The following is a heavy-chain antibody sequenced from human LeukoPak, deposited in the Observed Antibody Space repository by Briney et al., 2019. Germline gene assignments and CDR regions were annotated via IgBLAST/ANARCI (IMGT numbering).Heavy chain of an antibody. Sequence: PSETLSLTCTVSGGSISSSSYYWGWTRQPPGKGLEWIGSIYYSGSTYYNPSLKSRVTISVDTSKNQFSLKLSSVTAADTAVYYCARDGRPVGATTYWARALGAYYFDYWGQGTLVTVSS. CDR1: GGSISSSSYY. CDR2: IYYSGST. D-gene: IGHD1-26*01. J-gene: IGHJ4*02. CDR3: ARDGRPVGATTYWARALGAYYFDY. V-gene: IGHV4-39*07.